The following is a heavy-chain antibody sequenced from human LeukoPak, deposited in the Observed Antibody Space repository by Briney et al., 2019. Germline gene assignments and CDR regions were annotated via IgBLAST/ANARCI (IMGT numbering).Heavy chain of an antibody. V-gene: IGHV3-53*01. J-gene: IGHJ4*02. CDR3: TRDSTTFRFGY. CDR1: GFTFSSYS. D-gene: IGHD4-11*01. Sequence: GGSLRLSCAASGFTFSSYSMNWVRQAPGKGLEWVSIIYSGGITYYVDSVKGRFTISRDNSKNTLYLQMSSLRAEDTAVYYCTRDSTTFRFGYWGQGTLVTVSS. CDR2: IYSGGIT.